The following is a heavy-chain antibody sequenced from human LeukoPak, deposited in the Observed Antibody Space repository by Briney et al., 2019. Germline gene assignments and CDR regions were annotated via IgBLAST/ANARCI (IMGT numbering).Heavy chain of an antibody. CDR1: GYTFTTYS. J-gene: IGHJ4*02. D-gene: IGHD3-22*01. CDR2: VSAYNGNT. Sequence: EASVKVSCKTSGYTFTTYSISWVRQAPGQGLEWMGWVSAYNGNTYYAQKFQGRVTMTTDTSTSTAYMELRSLRSDDTAVYYCALYYYDSSGPSAPDYWGQGTLVTVSS. CDR3: ALYYYDSSGPSAPDY. V-gene: IGHV1-18*01.